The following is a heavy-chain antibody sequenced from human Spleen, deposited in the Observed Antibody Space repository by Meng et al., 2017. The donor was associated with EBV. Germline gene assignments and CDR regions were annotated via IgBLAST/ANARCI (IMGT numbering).Heavy chain of an antibody. J-gene: IGHJ3*01. CDR2: MSPESGNT. D-gene: IGHD1-26*01. CDR1: GYTFSSYH. CDR3: MGSPDDVAL. Sequence: QVQLVQSGAEVKKPXXXXKVSCQASGYTFSSYHINWVRQASGQGLEWMGWMSPESGNTGYAQKFQGRVTMTRDTSINTAYMELSSLGYEDTAVYYCMGSPDDVALWGQGTMVTVSS. V-gene: IGHV1-8*01.